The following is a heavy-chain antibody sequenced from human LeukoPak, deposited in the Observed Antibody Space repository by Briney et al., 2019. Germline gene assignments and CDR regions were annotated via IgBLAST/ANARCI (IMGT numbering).Heavy chain of an antibody. CDR1: GFTFSSYS. Sequence: GGSLRLSCAASGFTFSSYSLNWVRQAPGKGLEWVSSISSSSSYIYYADSVKARFTISRDNAKNSLYLQMNSLRAEDTAVYYCARDNVDTAMVTTDYWGQGTLVTVSS. J-gene: IGHJ4*02. CDR3: ARDNVDTAMVTTDY. CDR2: ISSSSSYI. V-gene: IGHV3-21*01. D-gene: IGHD5-18*01.